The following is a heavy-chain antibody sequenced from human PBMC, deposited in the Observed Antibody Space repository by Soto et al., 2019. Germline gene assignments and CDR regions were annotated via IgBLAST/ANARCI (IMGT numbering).Heavy chain of an antibody. Sequence: PSETLSLTCAVYGGSFSGYYWSWIRQPPGKGLEWIGEINHSGSTNYNPSLKSRVTISVDTSKNQFSLKLSSVTAADTAVYYCASGGATKLEYWGQGTLVTVSS. D-gene: IGHD1-26*01. J-gene: IGHJ4*02. V-gene: IGHV4-34*01. CDR1: GGSFSGYY. CDR3: ASGGATKLEY. CDR2: INHSGST.